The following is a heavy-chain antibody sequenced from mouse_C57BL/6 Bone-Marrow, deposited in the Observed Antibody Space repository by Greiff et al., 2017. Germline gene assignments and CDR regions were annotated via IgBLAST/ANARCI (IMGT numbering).Heavy chain of an antibody. D-gene: IGHD3-3*01. CDR2: IYPGDGDT. V-gene: IGHV1-82*01. Sequence: VQRVESGPELVKPGASVKISCKASGYAFSSSWMNWVKQRPGKGLEWIGRIYPGDGDTNYNGKFKGKATLTADKSSSTAYMQLSSLTSEDSAVYFCARRKGLAMDYWGQGTSVTVSS. CDR3: ARRKGLAMDY. CDR1: GYAFSSSW. J-gene: IGHJ4*01.